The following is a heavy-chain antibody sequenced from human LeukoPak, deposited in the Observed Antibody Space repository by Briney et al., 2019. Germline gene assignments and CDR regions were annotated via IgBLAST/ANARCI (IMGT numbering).Heavy chain of an antibody. V-gene: IGHV3-13*01. Sequence: GGSLRLSCVASGFSFSRSDMHWVRQVTGKGLEWVSGIGTAGDTFYPGSVKGRFTISRENGKNSLYLQMNSLRADDTAVYYCARTRITPGVQGLQMRYFDYWGQGTLVTVSS. CDR2: IGTAGDT. CDR3: ARTRITPGVQGLQMRYFDY. CDR1: GFSFSRSD. D-gene: IGHD3-16*01. J-gene: IGHJ4*02.